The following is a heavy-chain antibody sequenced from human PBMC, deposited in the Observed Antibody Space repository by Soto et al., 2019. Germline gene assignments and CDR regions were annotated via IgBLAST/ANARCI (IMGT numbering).Heavy chain of an antibody. J-gene: IGHJ4*02. V-gene: IGHV4-39*01. Sequence: SETLSLTCTVSGGSISSSSYYWGWIRQPPGKGLEWIGSIYYSGSTYYNPSLKSRVTISVDTSKNQFSLKLSSVTAADTAVYYCARHKFGEDIDYWGQGTLVTVS. CDR3: ARHKFGEDIDY. D-gene: IGHD3-16*01. CDR2: IYYSGST. CDR1: GGSISSSSYY.